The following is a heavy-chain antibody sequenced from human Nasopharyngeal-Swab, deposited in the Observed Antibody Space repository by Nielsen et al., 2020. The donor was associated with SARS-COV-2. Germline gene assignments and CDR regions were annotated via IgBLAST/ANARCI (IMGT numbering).Heavy chain of an antibody. CDR1: GGSFSGYY. Sequence: SETLSLTFAVYGGSFSGYYWSWIRQPPGKGLEWIGEINHSGSTNYNPSLKSRVTISVDTSKNQFSLKLSSVTAADTAVYYCARWTTVTTRLDYWGQGTLVTVSS. V-gene: IGHV4-34*01. J-gene: IGHJ4*02. CDR2: INHSGST. D-gene: IGHD4-17*01. CDR3: ARWTTVTTRLDY.